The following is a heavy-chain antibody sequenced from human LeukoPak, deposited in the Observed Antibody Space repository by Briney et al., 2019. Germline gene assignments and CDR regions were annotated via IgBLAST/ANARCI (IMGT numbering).Heavy chain of an antibody. Sequence: GGSLRLSCAASGFTFNNAWMNWVRQVPGKGLEWVGRVKSKADGGTTDYAAPVEGRFTISRDDSENTLYLQMNSLKTEDTAVYYCTSDPRIGRYFDYCGQGTLVTVSS. D-gene: IGHD1-26*01. CDR3: TSDPRIGRYFDY. V-gene: IGHV3-15*01. CDR2: VKSKADGGTT. J-gene: IGHJ4*02. CDR1: GFTFNNAW.